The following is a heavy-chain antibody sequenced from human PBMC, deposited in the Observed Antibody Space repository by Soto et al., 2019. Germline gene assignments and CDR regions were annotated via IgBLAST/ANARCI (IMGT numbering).Heavy chain of an antibody. CDR2: IYANGAT. CDR1: GGSISTYY. J-gene: IGHJ4*02. CDR3: GRYHPFDGSIYHYYFDF. Sequence: SDPLSLTCTVSGGSISTYYWSWIRQPPGGTLEWIGYIYANGATTYNPALESRVTMSVDMPNNEFSLELTSLTAADTAVYYCGRYHPFDGSIYHYYFDFWGQGTLVTV. V-gene: IGHV4-59*01. D-gene: IGHD3-10*01.